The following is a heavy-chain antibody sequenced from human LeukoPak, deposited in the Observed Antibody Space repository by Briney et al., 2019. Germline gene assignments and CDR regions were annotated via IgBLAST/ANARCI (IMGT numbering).Heavy chain of an antibody. CDR2: INPTGSST. D-gene: IGHD2-8*02. V-gene: IGHV1-46*01. Sequence: DSVKVSCKASGYTFTNYYVHWVRQAPGQGLEWMGLINPTGSSTNNAQKFRGRVTMTRDTSATTVYMELSRLRSEDTAVYYCAREESGGYFDYWGQGTLVTVSS. J-gene: IGHJ4*02. CDR1: GYTFTNYY. CDR3: AREESGGYFDY.